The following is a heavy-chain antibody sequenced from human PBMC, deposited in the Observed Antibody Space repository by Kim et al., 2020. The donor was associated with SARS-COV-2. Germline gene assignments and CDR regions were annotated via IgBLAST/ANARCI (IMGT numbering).Heavy chain of an antibody. CDR3: AKEEGSGYSSGWTYYYYGMDV. CDR1: GFTFSSYV. D-gene: IGHD6-19*01. V-gene: IGHV3-30*18. J-gene: IGHJ6*02. CDR2: ISYDGSNK. Sequence: GGSLRLSCAASGFTFSSYVMHWVRQAPGKGLEWVAVISYDGSNKYYADSVKGRFTISRDNSKNTLYLQMNSLRAEDTAVYYCAKEEGSGYSSGWTYYYYGMDVWGQGTTVTVSS.